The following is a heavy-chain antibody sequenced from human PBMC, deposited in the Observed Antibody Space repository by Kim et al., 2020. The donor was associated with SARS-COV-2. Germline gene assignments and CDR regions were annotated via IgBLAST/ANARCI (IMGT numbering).Heavy chain of an antibody. CDR2: ISYDGSNK. CDR1: GFTFSSYG. CDR3: AKGFVRGQQLSSPFDY. Sequence: GGSLRLSCAASGFTFSSYGMHWVRQAPGKGLEWVAVISYDGSNKYYADSVKGRFTISRDNSKNTLYLQMNSLRAEDTAVYYCAKGFVRGQQLSSPFDYWGQGTLVTVSS. V-gene: IGHV3-30*18. J-gene: IGHJ4*02. D-gene: IGHD6-13*01.